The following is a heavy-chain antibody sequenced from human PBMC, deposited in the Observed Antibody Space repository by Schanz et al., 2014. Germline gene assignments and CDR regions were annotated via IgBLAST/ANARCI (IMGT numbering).Heavy chain of an antibody. CDR3: AKDHAGSDILTALGN. V-gene: IGHV3-23*01. D-gene: IGHD3-9*01. Sequence: EVQLLESGGGLVQPGGSLRLSCSASGFTFSTYAMSWVRQAPGKGLEWVSGIGGSGDSTHYADSVKGRFIISRDNSKNTLYLQMNSLRAEDTAVYYCAKDHAGSDILTALGNWGQGTLVTVSA. CDR2: IGGSGDST. J-gene: IGHJ4*02. CDR1: GFTFSTYA.